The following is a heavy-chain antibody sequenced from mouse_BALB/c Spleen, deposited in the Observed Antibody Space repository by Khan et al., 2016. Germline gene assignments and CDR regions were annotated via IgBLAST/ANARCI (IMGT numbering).Heavy chain of an antibody. V-gene: IGHV4-1*02. D-gene: IGHD1-2*01. CDR3: GRLHYYGFVDY. Sequence: EVELVESGGGLVQPGGSLKLSCAASGFDFSRYWMSWVRQAPGKGLEWIGEINPDSRTINYKPSLKDKFIISRDNAKKTLYLQMSKVRSEDTALYYCGRLHYYGFVDYWGPGTTLTVSS. CDR1: GFDFSRYW. J-gene: IGHJ2*01. CDR2: INPDSRTI.